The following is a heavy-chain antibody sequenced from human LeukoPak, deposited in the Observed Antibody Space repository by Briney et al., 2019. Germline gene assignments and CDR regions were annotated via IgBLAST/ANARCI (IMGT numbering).Heavy chain of an antibody. CDR3: ASGAAPSTHHYFAY. CDR1: GYTFTGYY. Sequence: ASVKVSCKASGYTFTGYYMHWVRQAPGQGLEWMGWINANSGGTNYAQKFQGRVTMTRDTSISTAYMELSRLRSDDTAVYYCASGAAPSTHHYFAYWGPGTLVTVSS. CDR2: INANSGGT. J-gene: IGHJ4*02. V-gene: IGHV1-2*02. D-gene: IGHD2-2*01.